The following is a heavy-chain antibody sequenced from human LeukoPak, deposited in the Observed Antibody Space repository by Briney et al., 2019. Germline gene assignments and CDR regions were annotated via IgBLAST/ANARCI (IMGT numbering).Heavy chain of an antibody. CDR3: AKDIRGRLGDNAFDI. V-gene: IGHV3-48*04. J-gene: IGHJ3*02. D-gene: IGHD3-16*01. Sequence: GGSLRLSCAASGFTFSSYSMNWVRQAPGKGLEWVSYISSSSSTIYYADSVKGRFTISRDNAKNSLYLQMNSLRAEDTALYYCAKDIRGRLGDNAFDIWGQGTMVTVSS. CDR2: ISSSSSTI. CDR1: GFTFSSYS.